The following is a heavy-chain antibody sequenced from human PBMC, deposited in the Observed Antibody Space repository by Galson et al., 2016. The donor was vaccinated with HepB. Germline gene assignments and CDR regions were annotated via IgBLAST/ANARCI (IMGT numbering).Heavy chain of an antibody. Sequence: QSGAEVKKPGESLKISCKGSGYSFSSSWIGWVRQMPGKGLEWMGVLYPGDSETRYSPSFQGHVPISVDKAISTAYLQWSSLKASDSGMYACARRSSGGSVHFDFWGQGTLVTVSS. D-gene: IGHD1-26*01. CDR2: LYPGDSET. CDR1: GYSFSSSW. V-gene: IGHV5-51*01. J-gene: IGHJ4*02. CDR3: ARRSSGGSVHFDF.